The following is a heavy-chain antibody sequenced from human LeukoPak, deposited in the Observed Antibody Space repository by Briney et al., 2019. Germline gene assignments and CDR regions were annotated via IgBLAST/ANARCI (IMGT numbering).Heavy chain of an antibody. CDR1: GSSLTTSGVG. D-gene: IGHD4-11*01. V-gene: IGHV2-5*01. Sequence: ESGPTLVNPTQTLTLTCTFSGSSLTTSGVGVGWICQPPGKALEWLALIYWNDDKRYSPSLKSRLTITKDTSKNQVVLTMTNMDPVDTATYYCAHQYSNNNYYYYMDVWGKGTTVTVSS. CDR3: AHQYSNNNYYYYMDV. CDR2: IYWNDDK. J-gene: IGHJ6*03.